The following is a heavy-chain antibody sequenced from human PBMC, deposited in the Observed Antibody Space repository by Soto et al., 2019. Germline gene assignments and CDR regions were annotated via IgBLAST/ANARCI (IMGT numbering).Heavy chain of an antibody. CDR1: EIIVSGCV. J-gene: IGHJ4*02. V-gene: IGHV3-33*01. D-gene: IGHD1-26*01. CDR3: ARDGVGATVLFGYLDY. Sequence: QAQRVEFGGGVVQPGRSLRHSCAASEIIVSGCVMHWCREAPGKGHEWVAARRFDGSNIHYADSVKGRLTISRDNSKNTLYLQMDSLRAEVTAVYYCARDGVGATVLFGYLDYWGQGALVTVSS. CDR2: RRFDGSNI.